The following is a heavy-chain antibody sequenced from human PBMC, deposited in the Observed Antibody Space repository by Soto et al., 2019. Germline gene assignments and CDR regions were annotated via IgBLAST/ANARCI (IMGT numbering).Heavy chain of an antibody. CDR1: GFTFSSYG. J-gene: IGHJ1*01. V-gene: IGHV3-30*18. Sequence: QVQLVESGGGVVQPGRSLRLSCAASGFTFSSYGMHWVRQAPGKGLEWVAVISYDGSNKYYADSVKGRFTISRDNSKNPLYLQMNSLRVEDTAVYYCAKDDYGDRAEYFQHWGQGTLVTVSS. CDR3: AKDDYGDRAEYFQH. CDR2: ISYDGSNK. D-gene: IGHD4-17*01.